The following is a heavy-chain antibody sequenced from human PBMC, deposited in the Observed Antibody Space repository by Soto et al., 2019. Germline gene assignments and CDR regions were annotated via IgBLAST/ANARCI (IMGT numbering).Heavy chain of an antibody. Sequence: EVQLVQSGAEVKKPGATVKISCKVSGYTFTDYYMHWVQQAPGKGLEWMGLVDPEDGETIYAEKFQGRVTITADTSTDTAYMELSSLRSEDTAVYYCATVPSSIAARYYYYGMDVWGQGTTVTVSS. CDR3: ATVPSSIAARYYYYGMDV. V-gene: IGHV1-69-2*01. CDR2: VDPEDGET. D-gene: IGHD6-6*01. J-gene: IGHJ6*02. CDR1: GYTFTDYY.